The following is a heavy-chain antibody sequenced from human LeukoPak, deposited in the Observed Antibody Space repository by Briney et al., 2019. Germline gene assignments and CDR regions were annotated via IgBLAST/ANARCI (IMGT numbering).Heavy chain of an antibody. CDR3: ARDRCSSTSCYYGVDY. CDR2: TYHSGST. D-gene: IGHD2-2*01. V-gene: IGHV4-38-2*02. CDR1: GYSISSGYY. J-gene: IGHJ4*02. Sequence: SETLSLTCAVSGYSISSGYYWGWIRQPPGKGLEWIGSTYHSGSTSYNPSLKSRVTISVDTSKNQLSLKLSSVTAADTAVYYCARDRCSSTSCYYGVDYWGQGTLVTVSS.